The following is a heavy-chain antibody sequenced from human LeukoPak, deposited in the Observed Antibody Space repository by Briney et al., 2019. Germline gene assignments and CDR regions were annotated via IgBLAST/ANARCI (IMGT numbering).Heavy chain of an antibody. J-gene: IGHJ6*02. CDR1: GFTVSSNY. V-gene: IGHV3-66*01. CDR2: IYSGGST. CDR3: ARSLLGSCTGGTCYIDYYGMDV. Sequence: PGGSLRLSCAASGFTVSSNYMSWVRQAPGKGLEWVSVIYSGGSTYYADSLKGRFTISRDNAKNSLYLQMNSLRAEDTAVYYCARSLLGSCTGGTCYIDYYGMDVWGQGTTVTVSS. D-gene: IGHD2-15*01.